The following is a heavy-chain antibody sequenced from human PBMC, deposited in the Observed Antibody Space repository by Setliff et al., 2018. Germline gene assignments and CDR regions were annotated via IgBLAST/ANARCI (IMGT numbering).Heavy chain of an antibody. Sequence: PGGSLRLSCAASGFTFDDYVMSWVRQAPGKGLEWVSDINRKGCRIGYADPVKGRFTISRDNAKNSLYLQMHSLGAEDTALYYCSRDHRYFSDTSGYFYDQGRSDFDVWGQGTMVTVSS. J-gene: IGHJ3*01. CDR3: SRDHRYFSDTSGYFYDQGRSDFDV. CDR1: GFTFDDYV. D-gene: IGHD3-22*01. V-gene: IGHV3-20*04. CDR2: INRKGCRI.